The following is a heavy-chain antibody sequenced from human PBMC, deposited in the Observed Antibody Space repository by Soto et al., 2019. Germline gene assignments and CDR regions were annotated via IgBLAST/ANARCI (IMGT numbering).Heavy chain of an antibody. Sequence: GGSLRLSCTASGFTFGDYAMGWFRQAPGKGLEWVGFIRSKAYGGTTEYAASVKGRFTISRDDSKSIAYLQMNSLKTEDTAVYYCTRDLTTVTTFSVGFDYWGQGTLVTVSS. J-gene: IGHJ4*02. CDR3: TRDLTTVTTFSVGFDY. V-gene: IGHV3-49*03. CDR1: GFTFGDYA. CDR2: IRSKAYGGTT. D-gene: IGHD4-17*01.